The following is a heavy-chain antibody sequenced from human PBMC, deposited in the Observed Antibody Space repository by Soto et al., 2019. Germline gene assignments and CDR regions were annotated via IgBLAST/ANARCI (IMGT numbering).Heavy chain of an antibody. J-gene: IGHJ4*02. CDR1: GFTFSNAW. CDR2: IKSKTDGGTT. D-gene: IGHD3-10*01. Sequence: EVQLVESGGGLVKPGGSLRLSCAASGFTFSNAWMNWVRQAPGKGLEWVGRIKSKTDGGTTDYAAPVKGRFTISRDDSKNTLYLQMNSLKTEDTAVYYCTTIYSGSGSYYNVYWGQGTLVTVSS. V-gene: IGHV3-15*07. CDR3: TTIYSGSGSYYNVY.